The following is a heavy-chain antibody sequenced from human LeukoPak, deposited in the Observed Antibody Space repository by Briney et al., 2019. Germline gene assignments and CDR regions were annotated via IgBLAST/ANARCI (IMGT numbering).Heavy chain of an antibody. J-gene: IGHJ3*02. V-gene: IGHV3-9*01. CDR2: ISWNSGSI. CDR3: AKAVAITMYAFDI. CDR1: GFTFDDYA. D-gene: IGHD3-10*02. Sequence: GGSLRLSCAASGFTFDDYAMHWVRQAPGKGLEWVSGISWNSGSIGYADSVKGRFTISRDNAKNSLYLQMNSLRAEDTALYYCAKAVAITMYAFDIWGQGTMVTVSS.